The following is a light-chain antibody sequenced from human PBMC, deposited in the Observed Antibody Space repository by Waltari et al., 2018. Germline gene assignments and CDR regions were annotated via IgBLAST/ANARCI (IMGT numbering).Light chain of an antibody. Sequence: SALTQPRSVSGSPGQSVTISCTGSNSDIGAYNYVSWYQQHPGRAPKRMICDVNKRPSGVPRRFSGSKSGHTASLTISGLQAEDETDYYCSSYAGGSLFVFGDGTKVTVL. V-gene: IGLV2-11*01. CDR2: DVN. CDR1: NSDIGAYNY. CDR3: SSYAGGSLFV. J-gene: IGLJ1*01.